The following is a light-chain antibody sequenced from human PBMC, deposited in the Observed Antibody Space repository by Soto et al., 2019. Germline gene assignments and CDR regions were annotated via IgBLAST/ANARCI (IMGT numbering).Light chain of an antibody. CDR3: QQTYRTPYT. CDR2: AAS. CDR1: QTISVY. Sequence: DIQVTQSPSSLPVSIGDRITITCRSSQTISVYLHWYQKKPGTPPKLLIYAASNLQGGVPSRFSGRGSGTDFTLTISSLQPEDFATYYCQQTYRTPYTFGQGTKLEI. V-gene: IGKV1-39*01. J-gene: IGKJ2*01.